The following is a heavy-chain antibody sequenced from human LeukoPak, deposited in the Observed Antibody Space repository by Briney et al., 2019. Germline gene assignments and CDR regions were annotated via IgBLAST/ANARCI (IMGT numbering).Heavy chain of an antibody. Sequence: GGSLRLSCAASGFTVSSNYMSWVRQAPGKGLEWVSAISAGGSGTYYVDSVKGRFTISRDNSKNKLYLQMNSLRAEDTAVYYCAKGASSPSRYHFDSWGQGTLVTVSS. V-gene: IGHV3-23*01. CDR2: ISAGGSGT. J-gene: IGHJ4*02. CDR1: GFTVSSNY. CDR3: AKGASSPSRYHFDS. D-gene: IGHD6-6*01.